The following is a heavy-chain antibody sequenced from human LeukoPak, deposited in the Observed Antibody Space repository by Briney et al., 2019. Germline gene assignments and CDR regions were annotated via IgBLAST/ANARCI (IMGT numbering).Heavy chain of an antibody. CDR3: ARQTRRSSGWYNDAFNI. J-gene: IGHJ3*02. D-gene: IGHD6-19*01. Sequence: PSETLSLTCTVSGGSISSYYWSWIRQPPGKGLEWIGYIYYSGSTNYNPSLKSRVTISVDTSKNQFSLKLSSVTAADTAVYYCARQTRRSSGWYNDAFNIWGQGTMVTVSS. CDR2: IYYSGST. V-gene: IGHV4-59*08. CDR1: GGSISSYY.